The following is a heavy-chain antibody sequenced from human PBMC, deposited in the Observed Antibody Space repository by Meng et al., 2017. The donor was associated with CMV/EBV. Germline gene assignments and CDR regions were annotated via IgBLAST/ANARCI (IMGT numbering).Heavy chain of an antibody. CDR3: ARSYEFWSGYYFDY. CDR2: INYSGRT. CDR1: GGSISSSSYY. J-gene: IGHJ4*02. D-gene: IGHD3-3*01. V-gene: IGHV4-39*01. Sequence: SETLSLTCTVSGGSISSSSYYWGWIRQPPRKGLEWIGSINYSGRTYYNPSLESRVTISVDTSKNQVSLKLSSVTAADTAVYYCARSYEFWSGYYFDYWGQGTLVTVSS.